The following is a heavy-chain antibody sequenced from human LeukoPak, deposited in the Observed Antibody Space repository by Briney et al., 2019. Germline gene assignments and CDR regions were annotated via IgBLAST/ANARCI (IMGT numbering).Heavy chain of an antibody. Sequence: HPGGSLRLSCAASGFTFSTYHMSWVRQAPGKGLEWLANIKQDGSQKYYVDSVKGRFTISRDNAKNSLYLQMNSLGAEDTAVYYCARDRDSNWYPYHDHWSQGTLVSVSS. CDR1: GFTFSTYH. J-gene: IGHJ4*02. D-gene: IGHD4-11*01. V-gene: IGHV3-7*03. CDR2: IKQDGSQK. CDR3: ARDRDSNWYPYHDH.